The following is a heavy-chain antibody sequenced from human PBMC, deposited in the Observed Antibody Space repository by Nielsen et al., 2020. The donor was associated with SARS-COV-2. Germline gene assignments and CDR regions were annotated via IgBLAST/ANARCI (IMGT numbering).Heavy chain of an antibody. Sequence: ASVKVSCKASGYIFTGYYVHWVRQAPGQGLEWMGRIIPSSGVTKYAQKFQGRVTITADESTSTAYMELSSLRSEDTAVYYCARSAWIRTGDYYYYGMDVWGQGTTVTVSS. D-gene: IGHD5-18*01. CDR3: ARSAWIRTGDYYYYGMDV. CDR2: IIPSSGVT. CDR1: GYIFTGYY. V-gene: IGHV1-2*06. J-gene: IGHJ6*02.